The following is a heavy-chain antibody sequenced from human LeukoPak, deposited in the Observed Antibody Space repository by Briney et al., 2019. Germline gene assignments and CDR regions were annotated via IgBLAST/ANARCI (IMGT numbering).Heavy chain of an antibody. CDR1: GFTFSSYA. CDR3: ARGDCDFWSVIDY. CDR2: ISYDGSNK. V-gene: IGHV3-30-3*01. Sequence: GRSLRLSCAASGFTFSSYAMHWVRQAPGKGLEWVAVISYDGSNKYYADSVKGRFTISRDNSKNTLYLQMNSLRAEDTAVYYCARGDCDFWSVIDYWGQGTLVTVSS. D-gene: IGHD3-3*01. J-gene: IGHJ4*02.